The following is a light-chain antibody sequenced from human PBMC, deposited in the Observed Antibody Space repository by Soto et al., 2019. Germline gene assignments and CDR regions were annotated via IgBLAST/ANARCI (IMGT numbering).Light chain of an antibody. Sequence: ESVLTQSPGTLSLSPGERATLSCRASQSVSSSYLAWYQQKPGQAPSLLIYGASSRATGIPDRFSGSGSGTDFTLTISRLEPEDFAVYYCQQYGSSPSITFGQGTRLEIK. CDR1: QSVSSSY. J-gene: IGKJ5*01. CDR3: QQYGSSPSIT. V-gene: IGKV3-20*01. CDR2: GAS.